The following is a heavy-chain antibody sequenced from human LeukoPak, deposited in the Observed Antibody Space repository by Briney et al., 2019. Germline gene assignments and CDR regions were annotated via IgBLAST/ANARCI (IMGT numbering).Heavy chain of an antibody. CDR3: TRYAFGGLIPFGH. CDR2: IRSKAYGGTT. D-gene: IGHD3-16*02. Sequence: GGSLRLSCTASGFTFGDYAMSWVRQAPGKGLEWVGFIRSKAYGGTTEYAASVKGRFTISRDDSKSIAYLQMNSLKTEDTAVYYCTRYAFGGLIPFGHGGQGTLVTVSS. J-gene: IGHJ4*02. CDR1: GFTFGDYA. V-gene: IGHV3-49*04.